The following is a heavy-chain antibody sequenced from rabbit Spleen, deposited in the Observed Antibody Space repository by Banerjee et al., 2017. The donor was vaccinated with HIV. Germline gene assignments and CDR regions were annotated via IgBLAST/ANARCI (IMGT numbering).Heavy chain of an antibody. CDR2: INTYTGKP. J-gene: IGHJ4*01. CDR1: GFDFSFYG. Sequence: QEQVKETGGGLVQPGGSLKLSCKASGFDFSFYGVSWVRQAPGKGLQWIACINTYTGKPVYATWAKGRFTISKTSSTTVTLQMTSLTAADTATYFCARDLAGVIGWNFNLWGPGTLVTVS. CDR3: ARDLAGVIGWNFNL. V-gene: IGHV1S45*01. D-gene: IGHD4-1*01.